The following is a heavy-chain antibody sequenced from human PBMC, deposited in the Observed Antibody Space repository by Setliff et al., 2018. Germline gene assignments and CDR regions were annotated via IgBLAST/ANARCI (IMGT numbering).Heavy chain of an antibody. CDR1: GYTFTSHY. D-gene: IGHD3-16*01. J-gene: IGHJ4*02. CDR2: INPSSGRT. CDR3: ARPWGRQEIFDY. V-gene: IGHV1-46*01. Sequence: ASVKVSCKAYGYTFTSHYMHWVRQAPGLGLEWMGTINPSSGRTSYAQKFQGRVTMTRDTSTSTVYMELNSLRSEDTAVYYCARPWGRQEIFDYWGQGTLVTVSS.